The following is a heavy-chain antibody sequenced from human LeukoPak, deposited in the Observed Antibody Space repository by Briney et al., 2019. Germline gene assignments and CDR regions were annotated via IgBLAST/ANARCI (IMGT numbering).Heavy chain of an antibody. V-gene: IGHV3-23*01. CDR1: GFTFSDSA. J-gene: IGHJ3*01. CDR2: SFRGANT. Sequence: GGSLRLSCAASGFTFSDSAMSWVRQAPGKGLEWVSLSFRGANTYYADSVKGRFTISRDNSKDTLYLLMNSLRAEDTAIYYCARDIQLSTWGRGTMVTVSS. CDR3: ARDIQLST. D-gene: IGHD5-24*01.